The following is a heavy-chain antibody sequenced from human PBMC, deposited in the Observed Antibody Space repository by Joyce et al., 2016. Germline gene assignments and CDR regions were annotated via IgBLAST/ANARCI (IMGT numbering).Heavy chain of an antibody. Sequence: QGQLEESGGGVVQPGTSLRLSCAASGFIINNFGFHWVCQATCKGLDWVAVISYDGNKKYYVDSVKGRFTISRDNPKTTVYLQMNSLRAEDTAVYYCAKVGRGQFGKNDAFDIWGQGTMVTVSS. D-gene: IGHD3-16*01. CDR1: GFIINNFG. J-gene: IGHJ3*02. V-gene: IGHV3-30*18. CDR3: AKVGRGQFGKNDAFDI. CDR2: ISYDGNKK.